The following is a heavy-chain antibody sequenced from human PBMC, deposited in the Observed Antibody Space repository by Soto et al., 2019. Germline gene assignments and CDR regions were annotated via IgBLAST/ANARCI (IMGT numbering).Heavy chain of an antibody. CDR3: ASRSGDSSPPVGYYYYGMYV. CDR2: IIPIFGTE. Sequence: SVKVSCKASGGTFSSYAISWVRQAPGQGLEWMGGIIPIFGTENYAQKFQGRVTITADETKSTAYMELSSLRSEDTAVYYCASRSGDSSPPVGYYYYGMYVWGQGTTVTVSS. CDR1: GGTFSSYA. V-gene: IGHV1-69*13. J-gene: IGHJ6*02. D-gene: IGHD6-6*01.